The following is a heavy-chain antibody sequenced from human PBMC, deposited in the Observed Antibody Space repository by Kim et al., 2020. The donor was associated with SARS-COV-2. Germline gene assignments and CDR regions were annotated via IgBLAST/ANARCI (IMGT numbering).Heavy chain of an antibody. V-gene: IGHV3-23*01. Sequence: GGSLRLSCAASAFFFSTYDISWVRQAPGKGLEWVSTISGSGDITYYADSVKGRFTISRDNSKNTLYLQMNSLRADDTAVYYCAKDLDSSSWLFDYWGQGTLVTVSS. D-gene: IGHD6-13*01. CDR3: AKDLDSSSWLFDY. CDR2: ISGSGDIT. CDR1: AFFFSTYD. J-gene: IGHJ4*02.